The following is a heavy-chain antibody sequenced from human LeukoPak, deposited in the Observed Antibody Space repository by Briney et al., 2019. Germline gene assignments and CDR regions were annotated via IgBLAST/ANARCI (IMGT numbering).Heavy chain of an antibody. D-gene: IGHD5-24*01. Sequence: GGSLRLSCAASGFTPGDHAMTWVRQAPGKGLEWVAFIRSNAYRGTTEYAPSVKGRFSISRDDSKSVVYLQMNGLKSEDTAVYYCSRGPIQLWVHNGMDVWGQGTTVTVSS. CDR2: IRSNAYRGTT. J-gene: IGHJ6*02. V-gene: IGHV3-49*04. CDR3: SRGPIQLWVHNGMDV. CDR1: GFTPGDHA.